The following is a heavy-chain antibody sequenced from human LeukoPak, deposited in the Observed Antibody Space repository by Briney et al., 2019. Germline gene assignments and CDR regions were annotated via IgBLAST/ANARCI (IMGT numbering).Heavy chain of an antibody. CDR2: IYSGGST. CDR1: GFTVSSNY. Sequence: PGGSLRLSCAASGFTVSSNYMSWVRQAPGKGLEWVSVIYSGGSTYYADSVKGRFTISRDNSKNTLYLQMNSLRAEDTAVYYCARDGPGYCTNGVCYRHWYFDLWGRGTLVTVSS. D-gene: IGHD2-8*01. CDR3: ARDGPGYCTNGVCYRHWYFDL. J-gene: IGHJ2*01. V-gene: IGHV3-53*01.